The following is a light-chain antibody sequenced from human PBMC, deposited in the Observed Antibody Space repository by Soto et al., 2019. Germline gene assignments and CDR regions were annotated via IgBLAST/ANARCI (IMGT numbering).Light chain of an antibody. CDR3: QHMRT. J-gene: IGKJ1*01. CDR2: DAS. V-gene: IGKV1-5*01. Sequence: DIQMTQSPSTLSASVGDRVTITCRASQNINNWIAWYQQKPGKAPKFLIYDASTLESGVPSRFSGSGFGTEFSLTISRLQPDDFGSYYCQHMRTFGQGTKVEIK. CDR1: QNINNW.